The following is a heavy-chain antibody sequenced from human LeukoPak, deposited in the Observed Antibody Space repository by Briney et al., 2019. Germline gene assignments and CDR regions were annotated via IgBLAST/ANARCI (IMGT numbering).Heavy chain of an antibody. D-gene: IGHD6-6*01. Sequence: ASVKVSCKASGYTFTSYGISWVRQAPGQGLEWMGWINPNSGGTNYAQKFQGRVTMTRDTSISTAYMELSRLRSDDTAVYYCARDVEYSSSPTFDYWGQGTLVTVSS. V-gene: IGHV1-2*02. J-gene: IGHJ4*02. CDR1: GYTFTSYG. CDR3: ARDVEYSSSPTFDY. CDR2: INPNSGGT.